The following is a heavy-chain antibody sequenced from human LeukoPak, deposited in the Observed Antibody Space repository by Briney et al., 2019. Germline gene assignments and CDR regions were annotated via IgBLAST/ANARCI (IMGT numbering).Heavy chain of an antibody. J-gene: IGHJ6*02. V-gene: IGHV5-51*01. D-gene: IGHD6-13*01. Sequence: GESLKISCKGSGYSFTSYWIGWVRQMPGKGLEWMGIIYPGDSDTRYSPSFQGQVTISADKSISTAYLQWSSLKASDTAMYYCASSGVLSSWYYYNIFRNSGDAYGMDVWGQGTTVTVSS. CDR1: GYSFTSYW. CDR2: IYPGDSDT. CDR3: ASSGVLSSWYYYNIFRNSGDAYGMDV.